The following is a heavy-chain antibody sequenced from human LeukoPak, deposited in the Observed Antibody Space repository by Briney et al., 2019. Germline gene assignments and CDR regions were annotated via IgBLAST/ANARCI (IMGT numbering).Heavy chain of an antibody. CDR2: TTWNGDTL. CDR1: GLIFGDYA. D-gene: IGHD4-17*01. CDR3: GRVIAGAIDY. Sequence: GGSLRLSCAASGLIFGDYAMHWVRQAPGKGLEWVSGTTWNGDTLGYADSVKGRFTISRDNADNSLYLQMNSLRAEDTAVYYCGRVIAGAIDYWGQGTLVTVSS. J-gene: IGHJ4*02. V-gene: IGHV3-9*01.